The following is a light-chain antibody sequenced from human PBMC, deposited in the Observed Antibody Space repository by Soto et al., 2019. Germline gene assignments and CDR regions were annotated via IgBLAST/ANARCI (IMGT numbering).Light chain of an antibody. CDR1: QGISSW. Sequence: DIQMTQSPSSVSASVGDRVTMTCRASQGISSWLVWYQQKPGKAPKLLIYAASSLQSGVPSRFSGSGSGTEFTLTISSLQPGDFATYYCQQYSSFPLTFGGGTKVDIK. V-gene: IGKV1-12*01. CDR3: QQYSSFPLT. CDR2: AAS. J-gene: IGKJ4*01.